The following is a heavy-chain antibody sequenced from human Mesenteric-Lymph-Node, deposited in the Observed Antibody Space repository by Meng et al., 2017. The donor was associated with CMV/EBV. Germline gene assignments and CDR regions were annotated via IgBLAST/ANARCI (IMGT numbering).Heavy chain of an antibody. D-gene: IGHD3-9*01. V-gene: IGHV1-69*01. Sequence: GGTFSNYAISWVRQVPGQGLQWMGGIIPIFGTANYAQKFQGRVTITADESTSTAYMELSSLRSEDTAVYYCARAGILTGYSPSTFDYWGQGTLVTVSS. CDR2: IIPIFGTA. CDR1: GGTFSNYA. J-gene: IGHJ4*02. CDR3: ARAGILTGYSPSTFDY.